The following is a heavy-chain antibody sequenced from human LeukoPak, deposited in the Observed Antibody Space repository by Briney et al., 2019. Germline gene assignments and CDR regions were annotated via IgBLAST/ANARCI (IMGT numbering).Heavy chain of an antibody. J-gene: IGHJ4*02. D-gene: IGHD2-15*01. Sequence: GGSLRLSCAASGFSSSEYGMHWVRQGPGKRLEWVAFIRSDGSNKYYAHSVKGRFTVSRDNSKKTLYLQMNSLRGEDTAVYYCAKDHCSRCSEDDYLYSWGQGTLVTVSS. V-gene: IGHV3-30*02. CDR3: AKDHCSRCSEDDYLYS. CDR2: IRSDGSNK. CDR1: GFSSSEYG.